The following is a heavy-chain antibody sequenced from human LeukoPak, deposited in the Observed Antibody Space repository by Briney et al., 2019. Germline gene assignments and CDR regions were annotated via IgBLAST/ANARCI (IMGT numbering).Heavy chain of an antibody. CDR1: GFIFSSNW. J-gene: IGHJ4*02. V-gene: IGHV3-74*01. CDR2: INEDGSTT. CDR3: AKDRPYGLYDY. Sequence: PGGSLRLSCAASGFIFSSNWMHWVRQAPGKGLVWVSRINEDGSTTNHADSVKGRFTISRDNAKNTLYLQMNSLRAEDTAVYYCAKDRPYGLYDYWGQGTLVTVSS. D-gene: IGHD4-17*01.